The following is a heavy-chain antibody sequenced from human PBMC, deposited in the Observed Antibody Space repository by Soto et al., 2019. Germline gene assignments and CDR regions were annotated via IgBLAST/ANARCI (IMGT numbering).Heavy chain of an antibody. V-gene: IGHV3-48*01. CDR2: ISSSSTI. CDR3: ARDSGSWPSWFDP. Sequence: EVQLVESGGGLVQPGGSLRLSCAASGFTFSTYNMQWVRQAPGKGLEWVSYISSSSTIHYADSVKGRFSVSRDNAKNSLYLQVNSLRAEDTAVYYCARDSGSWPSWFDPWGQGTQVTVSS. D-gene: IGHD1-26*01. CDR1: GFTFSTYN. J-gene: IGHJ5*02.